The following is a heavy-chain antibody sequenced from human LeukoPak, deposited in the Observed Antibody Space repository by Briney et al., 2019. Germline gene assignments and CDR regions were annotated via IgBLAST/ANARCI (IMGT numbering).Heavy chain of an antibody. CDR1: GFTFYDYA. Sequence: GGSLRLSCAASGFTFYDYAMHWVRQAPGKGLEWVSGISWNSGSIGYADSVKGRFTISRDNAKNSLYLQMNSLRAEDTALYYCAKASLRYFDWVLDAFDIWGQGTMVTVSS. CDR3: AKASLRYFDWVLDAFDI. CDR2: ISWNSGSI. D-gene: IGHD3-9*01. V-gene: IGHV3-9*01. J-gene: IGHJ3*02.